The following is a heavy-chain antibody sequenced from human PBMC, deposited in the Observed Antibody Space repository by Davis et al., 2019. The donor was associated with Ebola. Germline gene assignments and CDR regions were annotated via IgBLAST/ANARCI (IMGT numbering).Heavy chain of an antibody. CDR1: GYTFTSYG. CDR3: ATEVDDYIDQ. V-gene: IGHV1-18*01. J-gene: IGHJ4*02. CDR2: ISAYNLKT. D-gene: IGHD5-12*01. Sequence: ASVKVSCKASGYTFTSYGISWVRQAPGQGLEWMGWISAYNLKTKYAQKVQGRVTLTADTSTDTAYMELRGLRSDDTAVYYCATEVDDYIDQWGPGTLVTVSS.